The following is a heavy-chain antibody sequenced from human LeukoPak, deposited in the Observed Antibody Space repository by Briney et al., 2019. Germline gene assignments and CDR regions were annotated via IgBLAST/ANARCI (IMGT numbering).Heavy chain of an antibody. CDR2: ISGRSSTI. Sequence: GGSLRLSCAASAFTFSDYSMTWVRQAPGKGLEWISYISGRSSTIYYADSVRGRFTISRDNAKNSMYLQMNSLRAEDTAVYYCARDPLTSRSYFSDYWGQGTLVTVSS. V-gene: IGHV3-48*01. D-gene: IGHD1-26*01. CDR3: ARDPLTSRSYFSDY. CDR1: AFTFSDYS. J-gene: IGHJ4*02.